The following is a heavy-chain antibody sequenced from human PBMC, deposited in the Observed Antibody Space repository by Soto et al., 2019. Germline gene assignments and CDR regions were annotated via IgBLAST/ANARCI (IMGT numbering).Heavy chain of an antibody. D-gene: IGHD6-13*01. V-gene: IGHV4-59*01. Sequence: PSETLSLTCTVSGGSISSYYWSWIRQPPGKGLEWIGYIYYSGSTNYNPSLKSRVTISVDTSKNQFSLKLSSVTAADTAVYYCARGGGGQQLDPFFDYWGQGTLVTVSS. CDR2: IYYSGST. J-gene: IGHJ4*02. CDR1: GGSISSYY. CDR3: ARGGGGQQLDPFFDY.